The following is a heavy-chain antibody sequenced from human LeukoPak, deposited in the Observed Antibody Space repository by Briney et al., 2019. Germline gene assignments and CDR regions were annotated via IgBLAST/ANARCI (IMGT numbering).Heavy chain of an antibody. CDR1: GGPVSSGSYY. CDR3: ARGAYYFDY. V-gene: IGHV4-61*01. J-gene: IGHJ4*02. Sequence: SETLSLTCTVSGGPVSSGSYYWSWIRQPPGKGLEWIGYIYYSGSTNYNPSLKSRVTISVDTSKNQFSLKLSSVTAADTAVYYCARGAYYFDYWGQGTLVTVSS. CDR2: IYYSGST.